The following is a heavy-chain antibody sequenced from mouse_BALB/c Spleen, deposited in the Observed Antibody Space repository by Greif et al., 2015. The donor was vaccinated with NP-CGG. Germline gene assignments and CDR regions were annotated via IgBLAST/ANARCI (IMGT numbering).Heavy chain of an antibody. CDR2: IDPANGNT. D-gene: IGHD1-3*01. V-gene: IGHV14-3*02. CDR3: ARSGNRYAMDY. CDR1: GFNINDTY. Sequence: VQLQQSGAELVKPGASVKLSCTASGFNINDTYMHWVKQRPEQGLEWIGRIDPANGNTKYDPKFQGKATITADTSSNTAYLQLSSLTSEDTAVYYCARSGNRYAMDYWGQGTSVTISS. J-gene: IGHJ4*01.